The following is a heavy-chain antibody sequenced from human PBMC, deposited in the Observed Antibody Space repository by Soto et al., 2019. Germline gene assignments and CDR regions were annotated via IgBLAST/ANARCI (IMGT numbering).Heavy chain of an antibody. D-gene: IGHD3-3*01. Sequence: SETLSLTCTVSGGSISNHYWSWIRQPPGKGLEWIGSIYYSGSTYYNPSLKSRVTISVDTSKNQFSLKLSSVTAADTAVYYCAKHRITIFGVVSHFDYWGQGTLVTVSS. CDR1: GGSISNHY. J-gene: IGHJ4*02. CDR2: IYYSGST. V-gene: IGHV4-59*05. CDR3: AKHRITIFGVVSHFDY.